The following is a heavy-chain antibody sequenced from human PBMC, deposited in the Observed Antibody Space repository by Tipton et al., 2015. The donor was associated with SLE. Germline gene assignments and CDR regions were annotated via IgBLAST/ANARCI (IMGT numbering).Heavy chain of an antibody. J-gene: IGHJ3*02. CDR3: ARQDGDYWGGAFDI. D-gene: IGHD4-17*01. V-gene: IGHV4-34*01. Sequence: TLSLTCAVYGGSFSGYYWSWIRQPPGKGLEWIGSISYSGTTYYNPSLKSRVTLSLDTSKNQFSLKLISVAAADTAVYYCARQDGDYWGGAFDIWGQGTMVTVSS. CDR2: ISYSGTT. CDR1: GGSFSGYY.